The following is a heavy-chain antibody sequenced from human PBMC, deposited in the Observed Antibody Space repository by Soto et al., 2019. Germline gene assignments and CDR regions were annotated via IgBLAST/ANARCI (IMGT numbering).Heavy chain of an antibody. D-gene: IGHD3-22*01. J-gene: IGHJ6*02. Sequence: SATLSLTCTVSGGSIRPYFWSWIRQPAGGGLEWIGRIYTTGSTNYNPSLKSRVTMSLDTSRNQFSLKLSSVTAADTAVYYCAREGGYFDSSGSGVYHYHGVDVWGQGNTVTV. CDR1: GGSIRPYF. V-gene: IGHV4-4*07. CDR3: AREGGYFDSSGSGVYHYHGVDV. CDR2: IYTTGST.